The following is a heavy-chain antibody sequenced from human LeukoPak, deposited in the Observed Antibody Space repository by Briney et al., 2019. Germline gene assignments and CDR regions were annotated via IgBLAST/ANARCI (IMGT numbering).Heavy chain of an antibody. CDR1: GYSFTNYW. D-gene: IGHD6-13*01. J-gene: IGHJ6*03. V-gene: IGHV5-51*03. Sequence: GESLKISCKGSGYSFTNYWIGWVRQMPGKGLEWMGIIYPGDSDTRYSPSFQGQVTISADKSISTAYLQWSSLKASDTAMYYCARPRIAAAGNVYYMGVWGKGTTVTVSS. CDR2: IYPGDSDT. CDR3: ARPRIAAAGNVYYMGV.